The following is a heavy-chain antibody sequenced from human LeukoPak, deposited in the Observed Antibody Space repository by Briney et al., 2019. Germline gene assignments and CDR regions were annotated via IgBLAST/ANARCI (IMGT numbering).Heavy chain of an antibody. D-gene: IGHD6-13*01. Sequence: PSETLSLTCAVSDGSISSGGYSWSWIRQPPGKGLEWIGYIYHSGSTYYNPSLKSRVTISVDGSKNQFSLKLSTVTAADTAVYYCARGLDSSSWYSFDYWGQGTLVTVSS. V-gene: IGHV4-30-2*01. CDR1: DGSISSGGYS. CDR3: ARGLDSSSWYSFDY. CDR2: IYHSGST. J-gene: IGHJ4*02.